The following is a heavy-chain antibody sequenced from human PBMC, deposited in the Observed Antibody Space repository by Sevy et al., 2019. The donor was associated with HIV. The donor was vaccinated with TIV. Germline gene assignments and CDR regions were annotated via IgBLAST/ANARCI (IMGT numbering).Heavy chain of an antibody. D-gene: IGHD2-15*01. CDR2: IHSGGKI. Sequence: GGSLRLSCAASGFSVSSNYMSWVRQAPGKGPEWVSVIHSGGKISYADSVQGRFSISRDNSKNTLYLQMNSLRAEDTAVYYSAREDIVFGEDNYYGTDVWGQGTTVTVSS. V-gene: IGHV3-53*01. CDR3: AREDIVFGEDNYYGTDV. J-gene: IGHJ6*02. CDR1: GFSVSSNY.